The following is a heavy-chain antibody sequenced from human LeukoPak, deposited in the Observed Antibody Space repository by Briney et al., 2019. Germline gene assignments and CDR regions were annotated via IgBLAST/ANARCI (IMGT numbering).Heavy chain of an antibody. D-gene: IGHD6-19*01. V-gene: IGHV3-48*03. Sequence: AGSLRLSCAASGFTFSSYEMNWVRHAPGKGLEWGSYISSSGSTIYYADSVKGRFTISRDNAKNSLYLQMNSLRAEDTAVYYCARVAVGGTRAFDIWGQGTTVTVSS. CDR3: ARVAVGGTRAFDI. CDR2: ISSSGSTI. J-gene: IGHJ3*02. CDR1: GFTFSSYE.